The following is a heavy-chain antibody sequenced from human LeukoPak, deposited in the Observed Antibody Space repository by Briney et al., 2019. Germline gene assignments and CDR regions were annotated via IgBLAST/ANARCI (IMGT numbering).Heavy chain of an antibody. CDR2: IYPGDSDS. V-gene: IGHV5-51*01. D-gene: IGHD1-26*01. Sequence: ASVKVSCKASGYSFTSYWIGWVRQMPGKGLEWVGIIYPGDSDSRYSPSFQGQVTISADKSISTAYLQWSSLKASDTAMYYCARRDGSYGYWGQGTLVTVSS. J-gene: IGHJ4*02. CDR1: GYSFTSYW. CDR3: ARRDGSYGY.